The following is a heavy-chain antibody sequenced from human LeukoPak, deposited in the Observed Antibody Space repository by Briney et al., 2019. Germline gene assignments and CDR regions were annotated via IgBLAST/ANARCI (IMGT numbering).Heavy chain of an antibody. CDR1: GYTFTGYY. J-gene: IGHJ6*03. Sequence: ASVRVSCKASGYTFTGYYMHWVRQAPGQGLEWMGWINPNSGGTNYAQKFQGRVTMTRDTSISTAYMELSRLRSDDTAVYYCARGPWIGYCSSTSCHYYMDVWGKGTTVTVSS. CDR2: INPNSGGT. V-gene: IGHV1-2*02. CDR3: ARGPWIGYCSSTSCHYYMDV. D-gene: IGHD2-2*01.